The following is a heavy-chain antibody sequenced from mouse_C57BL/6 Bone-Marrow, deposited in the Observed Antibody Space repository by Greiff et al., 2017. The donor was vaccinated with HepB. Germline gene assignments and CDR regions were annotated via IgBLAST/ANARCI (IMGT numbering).Heavy chain of an antibody. CDR3: AKPYYEYDWLAY. D-gene: IGHD2-4*01. CDR1: GFSLTSYG. CDR2: IWRGGST. Sequence: QVQLQQSGPGLVQPSQSLSITCTVSGFSLTSYGVHWVRQSPGKGLEWLGVIWRGGSTDYNAAFMSRLSVTKDNSKSQVFFKMNSLQADDTAIYYCAKPYYEYDWLAYWGQGTLVTVSA. V-gene: IGHV2-5*01. J-gene: IGHJ3*01.